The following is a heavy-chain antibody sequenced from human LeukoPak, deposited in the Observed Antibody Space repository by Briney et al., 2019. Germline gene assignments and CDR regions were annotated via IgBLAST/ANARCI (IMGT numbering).Heavy chain of an antibody. D-gene: IGHD5-24*01. CDR3: AGDDSQRWLQWYYFDY. J-gene: IGHJ4*02. CDR2: IYYSGST. Sequence: SETLSLTCTVSGGSISSSSYYWGWIRPPPGKRLEWIGGIYYSGSTYYNPSLKSRVTISVDTSKNQFSLKLSSVTAADTAVYYCAGDDSQRWLQWYYFDYWGQGTLVTVSS. V-gene: IGHV4-39*07. CDR1: GGSISSSSYY.